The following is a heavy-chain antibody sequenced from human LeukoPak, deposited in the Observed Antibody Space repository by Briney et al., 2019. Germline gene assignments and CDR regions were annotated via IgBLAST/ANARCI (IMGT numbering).Heavy chain of an antibody. CDR3: KAVTYLPDYYYYYMDV. J-gene: IGHJ6*03. Sequence: PFQTLSLTCAVYGGSFSGYYWSWIRQPPGKGLEWIGEINHSGSTNYNPSLKSRVTISVDTSKNQFSLKLSSVTAADTAVYYCKAVTYLPDYYYYYMDVWGKAITVTFSS. V-gene: IGHV4-34*01. D-gene: IGHD2-21*02. CDR1: GGSFSGYY. CDR2: INHSGST.